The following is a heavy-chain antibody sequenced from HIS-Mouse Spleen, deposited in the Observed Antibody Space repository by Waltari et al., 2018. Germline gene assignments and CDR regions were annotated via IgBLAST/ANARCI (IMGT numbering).Heavy chain of an antibody. CDR1: GGSTSSYY. CDR3: AREKEYYYDSSGYYSFDY. Sequence: QVQLQESGPGLVKPSETLSLTCPVSGGSTSSYYGSWIRQPPGKGLEWIGRIYTSGSPNYNPSLKSRVTMSVDTSKNQFSLKLSSVTAADTAVYYCAREKEYYYDSSGYYSFDYWGQGTLVTVSS. J-gene: IGHJ4*02. D-gene: IGHD3-22*01. V-gene: IGHV4-4*07. CDR2: IYTSGSP.